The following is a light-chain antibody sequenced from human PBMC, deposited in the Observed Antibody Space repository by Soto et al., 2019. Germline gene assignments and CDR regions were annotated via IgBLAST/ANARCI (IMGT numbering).Light chain of an antibody. V-gene: IGKV1-17*03. J-gene: IGKJ1*01. CDR2: AAS. CDR3: LQHNTYPWT. Sequence: DIQMTQSPSAMSASVGDRVTITCRASHDISNYLAWFQKKPGKDPKRLIYAASSLQNGVLFRFSGSGSGTEFALTISSLQPEDFGIYYCLQHNTYPWTFGQGTKVEIK. CDR1: HDISNY.